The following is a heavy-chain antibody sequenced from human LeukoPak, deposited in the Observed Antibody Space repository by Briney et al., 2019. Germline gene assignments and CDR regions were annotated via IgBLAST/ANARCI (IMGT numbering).Heavy chain of an antibody. CDR3: ARGSGWDY. Sequence: GGSLRLSCAASGFTFSSYAMHWVRQAPGKGLEWVAVISYDGSNKYYADSVKGRFTISRDNSKNTLYLQMNSLRAEDTAVYYCARGSGWDYWGQGTLVTVSS. V-gene: IGHV3-30*04. J-gene: IGHJ4*02. CDR2: ISYDGSNK. CDR1: GFTFSSYA. D-gene: IGHD6-19*01.